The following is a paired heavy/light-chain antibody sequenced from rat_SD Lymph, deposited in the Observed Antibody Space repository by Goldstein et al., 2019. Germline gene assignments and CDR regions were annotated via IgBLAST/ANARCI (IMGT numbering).Light chain of an antibody. CDR1: QDIGNN. J-gene: IGKJ2-1*01. Sequence: DIQMTQSPSSMSASLGDRVTITCQASQDIGNNLIWFQQKPGKSPRPMIYYATNLANGVPSRFSGSRSGSDYSLTISSLESEDMADYHCLQYKQYPNTFGAGTKLELK. V-gene: IGKV14S1*01. CDR2: YAT. CDR3: LQYKQYPNT.
Heavy chain of an antibody. V-gene: IGHV5-34*01. D-gene: IGHD1-11*01. Sequence: EVQLVESGGGLVQPGRSLKLSCVASGFTFSNYGMNWIRQAPGKGLEWVAYISSGSSYIYYAETVKGRFTISRDNAKNTLYLQMTSLRSEDTALYYCARPTNWFAYWGQGTLVTVSS. CDR1: GFTFSNYG. J-gene: IGHJ3*01. CDR3: ARPTNWFAY. CDR2: ISSGSSYI.